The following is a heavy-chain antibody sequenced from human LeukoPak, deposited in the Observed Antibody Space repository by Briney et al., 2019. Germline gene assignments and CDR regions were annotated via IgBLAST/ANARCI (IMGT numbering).Heavy chain of an antibody. D-gene: IGHD1-26*01. J-gene: IGHJ4*02. V-gene: IGHV1-2*02. Sequence: ASVKVSCKASGYTFTGYYMHWVRQAPGQGLEWMGWINPNSGGTNYAQKFQGRVTMTRDTSISTAYMELSRLRSDDTAVYYCARDRVCGSYLKGTFDYWGQGTLVTVSS. CDR2: INPNSGGT. CDR1: GYTFTGYY. CDR3: ARDRVCGSYLKGTFDY.